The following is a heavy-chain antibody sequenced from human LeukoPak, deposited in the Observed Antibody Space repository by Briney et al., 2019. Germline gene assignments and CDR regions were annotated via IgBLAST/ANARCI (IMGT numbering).Heavy chain of an antibody. CDR3: ARDRDSGWFPSYYYYYYMDV. Sequence: PGGSLRLSCAASGFTFSSYGMHWVRQAPGKGLEWVSSISSSSSYIYYADSVKGRFTISRDNAKNSLYLQMNSLRAEDTAVYYCARDRDSGWFPSYYYYYYMDVWGKGTTVTVSS. J-gene: IGHJ6*03. CDR2: ISSSSSYI. V-gene: IGHV3-21*01. D-gene: IGHD6-19*01. CDR1: GFTFSSYG.